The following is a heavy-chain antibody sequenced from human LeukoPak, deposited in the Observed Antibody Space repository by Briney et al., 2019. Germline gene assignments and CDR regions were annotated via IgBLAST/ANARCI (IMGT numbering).Heavy chain of an antibody. CDR3: ARHRAYCGCDCLYYYLDS. J-gene: IGHJ4*02. V-gene: IGHV4-59*11. CDR2: IDYNGNT. D-gene: IGHD2-21*02. CDR1: GGSITSHY. Sequence: SETLSLTCTVSGGSITSHYWSWVRQPPGKGLEWIANIDYNGNTNYNPSLKSRVTISLDTSKKQVSLNLSSVTAADTAVYYCARHRAYCGCDCLYYYLDSWGQGTLVTVSS.